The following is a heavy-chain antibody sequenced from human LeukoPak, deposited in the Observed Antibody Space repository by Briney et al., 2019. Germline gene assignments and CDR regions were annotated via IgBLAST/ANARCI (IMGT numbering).Heavy chain of an antibody. D-gene: IGHD4-17*01. Sequence: PGRSLRLSCTASGFTFGDYAMSWFRQAPGKGLEWVGFIRSKAYGGTTEYAASVKGRFTISRDDSKSIAYLQMNSLKTEDTAVYYCTREDYGDPTGLKIFDYWGQGTLVTVSS. CDR3: TREDYGDPTGLKIFDY. CDR2: IRSKAYGGTT. J-gene: IGHJ4*02. CDR1: GFTFGDYA. V-gene: IGHV3-49*03.